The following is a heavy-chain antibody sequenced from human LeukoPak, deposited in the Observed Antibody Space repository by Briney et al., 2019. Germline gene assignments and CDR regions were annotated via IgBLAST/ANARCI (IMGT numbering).Heavy chain of an antibody. CDR2: ISAYNGNT. CDR3: ARGRKNYCSGGSCYLNWFDP. Sequence: ASVKVSCKASGYTFTSYGISWVRQAPGQGLEWMGWISAYNGNTNYAQKLQGRVTMTTDTSTGTAYMELRSLRSDDTAVYYCARGRKNYCSGGSCYLNWFDPWGQGTLVTVSS. J-gene: IGHJ5*02. CDR1: GYTFTSYG. V-gene: IGHV1-18*01. D-gene: IGHD2-15*01.